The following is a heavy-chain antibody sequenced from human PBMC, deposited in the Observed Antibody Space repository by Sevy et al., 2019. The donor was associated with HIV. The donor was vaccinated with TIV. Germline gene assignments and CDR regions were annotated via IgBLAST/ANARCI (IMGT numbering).Heavy chain of an antibody. CDR1: GFTFSNYA. Sequence: GGSLRLSCAASGFTFSNYAMSWVRQAPGKGLEWVSSISRSGGSTYYADSVKGRFTISRDNSKNTLYLQMNSLRAEATAVYYCAKVDVVVPVADYGMDVWGQGTTVTVSS. CDR2: ISRSGGST. V-gene: IGHV3-23*01. J-gene: IGHJ6*02. CDR3: AKVDVVVPVADYGMDV. D-gene: IGHD2-2*01.